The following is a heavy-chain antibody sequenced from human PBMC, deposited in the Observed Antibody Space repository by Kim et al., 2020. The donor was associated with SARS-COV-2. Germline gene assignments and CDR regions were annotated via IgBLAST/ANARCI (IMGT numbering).Heavy chain of an antibody. CDR3: ASKGV. J-gene: IGHJ4*02. Sequence: GGSLRLSCAASGFTFRAYWMSWVRQAPGKGLEWVANIKEDGSEKNYLESVKGRFTISRDNAKNSLYLQMTSLRVDDTAVYYCASKGVWGQGTLVTVSS. V-gene: IGHV3-7*01. CDR1: GFTFRAYW. CDR2: IKEDGSEK. D-gene: IGHD2-8*01.